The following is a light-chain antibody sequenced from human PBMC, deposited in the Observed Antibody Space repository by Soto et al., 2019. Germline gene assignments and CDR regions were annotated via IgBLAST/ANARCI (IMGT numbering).Light chain of an antibody. J-gene: IGKJ4*01. V-gene: IGKV3-15*01. CDR2: SAS. CDR3: QQYNEWPLT. CDR1: LSISNN. Sequence: VMTQSPATLSVSPGERATLSCRASLSISNNLAWYQQKPGQAPMLLIYSASTRATAIPARFSGSASGTEFTLTISSLQSEDFAVYYCQQYNEWPLTFGGGTKVEIK.